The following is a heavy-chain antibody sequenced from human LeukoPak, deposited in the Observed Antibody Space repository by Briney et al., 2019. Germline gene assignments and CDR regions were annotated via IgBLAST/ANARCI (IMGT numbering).Heavy chain of an antibody. D-gene: IGHD6-19*01. CDR1: GGTFSSYA. V-gene: IGHV1-69*13. J-gene: IGHJ6*03. CDR2: IIPIFGTA. CDR3: ASTNASSGWSSYYYYYYMDV. Sequence: SVKVSCKASGGTFSSYAISWVRQAPGQGLEWMGGIIPIFGTANYAQKFQGRVTITADESTSTAYMELSSLRSEDTAVYYCASTNASSGWSSYYYYYYMDVWGKGTTVTISS.